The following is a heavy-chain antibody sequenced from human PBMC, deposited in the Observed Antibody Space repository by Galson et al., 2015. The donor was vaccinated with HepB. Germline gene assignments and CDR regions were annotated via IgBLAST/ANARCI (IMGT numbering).Heavy chain of an antibody. J-gene: IGHJ5*02. CDR1: GYTFTGYY. D-gene: IGHD3-9*01. CDR2: INPNSGGT. Sequence: SVKVSCKASGYTFTGYYMHWVRQAPGQGLEWMGWINPNSGGTNYAQKFQGWVTMTRDTSISTAYMELSRLRSDDTAVYYCARASADAFDIWGDGWFDPWGQGTLVTVSS. CDR3: ARASADAFDIWGDGWFDP. V-gene: IGHV1-2*04.